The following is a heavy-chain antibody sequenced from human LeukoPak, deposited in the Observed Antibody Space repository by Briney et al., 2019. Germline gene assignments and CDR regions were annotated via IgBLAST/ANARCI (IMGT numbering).Heavy chain of an antibody. D-gene: IGHD1-26*01. Sequence: PSETLSLTCAVSGGSISSYYWSWIRQPPGKGLEWIGNIYYSGSTNYNPSLKSRVTISVDTSKNQFSLKLSSVTAADTAVYYCARIDSGSYYAFDIWGQGTMVTVSS. CDR1: GGSISSYY. V-gene: IGHV4-59*08. J-gene: IGHJ3*02. CDR2: IYYSGST. CDR3: ARIDSGSYYAFDI.